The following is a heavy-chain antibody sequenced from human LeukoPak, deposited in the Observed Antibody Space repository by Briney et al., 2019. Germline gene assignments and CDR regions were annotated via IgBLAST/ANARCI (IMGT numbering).Heavy chain of an antibody. CDR2: MNPSSGNT. Sequence: GASVKVSCKASGYTFTSCDINWVRQATGQGLEWMGWMNPSSGNTGYAQKFQGRVSMTRDTSISTAYMELSSLRSEDTAVYYCARGPVEAVFGVSTEDWGQGTTVTVSS. CDR3: ARGPVEAVFGVSTED. V-gene: IGHV1-8*01. J-gene: IGHJ6*02. CDR1: GYTFTSCD. D-gene: IGHD3-10*02.